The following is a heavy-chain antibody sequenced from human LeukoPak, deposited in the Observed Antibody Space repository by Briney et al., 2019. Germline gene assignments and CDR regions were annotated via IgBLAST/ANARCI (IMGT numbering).Heavy chain of an antibody. CDR2: INHSGNT. J-gene: IGHJ5*01. CDR3: VTEPGYCTGGRCYGSWFES. CDR1: GGSSSGYY. Sequence: PSETLSHTCAVYGGSSSGYYWSWIRQAPGKGLEWIGEINHSGNTNYNPSLKSRVTISVGTSKNQFSLKLSSVTAADTAVYYCVTEPGYCTGGRCYGSWFESWGQGTLVTVSS. V-gene: IGHV4-34*01. D-gene: IGHD2-15*01.